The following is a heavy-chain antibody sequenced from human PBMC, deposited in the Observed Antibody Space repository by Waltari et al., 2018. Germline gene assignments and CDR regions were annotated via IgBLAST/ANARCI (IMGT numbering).Heavy chain of an antibody. D-gene: IGHD6-19*01. J-gene: IGHJ4*02. V-gene: IGHV3-30*18. CDR2: ISYDGSNK. Sequence: QVQLVESGGGVVQPGWSLRLSCAASGFTFSTYGMHSVRQAPGKGLEWVAVISYDGSNKYYADAVKGRFTISRDNAKNSLYLQMNSLRAEDMALYYCAKGFSSSSGWFDYWGQGTLVTVSS. CDR3: AKGFSSSSGWFDY. CDR1: GFTFSTYG.